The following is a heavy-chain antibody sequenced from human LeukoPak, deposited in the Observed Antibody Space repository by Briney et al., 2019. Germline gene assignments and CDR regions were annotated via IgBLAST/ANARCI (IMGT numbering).Heavy chain of an antibody. CDR2: IKFDGTLA. CDR3: VTGHYDSRMYFDL. Sequence: PGGSLRLSCTASGFTFSTYWVHWVRQAPGKGLVWVSQIKFDGTLASYADSVKGRFTISRDNANNTLYLQMNSLGPEDTAVYYCVTGHYDSRMYFDLWGRGTLVTVSS. CDR1: GFTFSTYW. V-gene: IGHV3-74*01. D-gene: IGHD3-16*01. J-gene: IGHJ2*01.